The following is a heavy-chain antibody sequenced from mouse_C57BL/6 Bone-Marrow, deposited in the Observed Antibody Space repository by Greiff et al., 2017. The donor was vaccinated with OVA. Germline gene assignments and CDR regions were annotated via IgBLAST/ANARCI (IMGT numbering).Heavy chain of an antibody. D-gene: IGHD3-2*02. CDR1: GFSLTSYG. Sequence: VQLQESGPGLVQPSQSLSITCTVSGFSLTSYGVHWVRQSPGKGLEWLGVIWSGGSTDYNAAFISRLSISTDNSKSQVFFKMISLQADDEAIYYCGSQTAQATVWFADWGQGTLVTVSA. CDR2: IWSGGST. V-gene: IGHV2-2*01. CDR3: GSQTAQATVWFAD. J-gene: IGHJ3*01.